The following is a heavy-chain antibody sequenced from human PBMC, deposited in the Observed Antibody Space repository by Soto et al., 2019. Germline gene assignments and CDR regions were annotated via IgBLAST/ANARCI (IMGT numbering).Heavy chain of an antibody. J-gene: IGHJ6*03. CDR1: GFTFSSYG. CDR3: ARGAGYPFNPYYMDV. CDR2: IWYDGSNK. V-gene: IGHV3-33*01. D-gene: IGHD5-18*01. Sequence: TGGALRLSCAASGFTFSSYGMHWVRQAPGKGLEWVAVIWYDGSNKYYADSVKGRFTISRDNSKNTLYLQMNSLRAEDTAVYYCARGAGYPFNPYYMDVWGQGTTVTVSS.